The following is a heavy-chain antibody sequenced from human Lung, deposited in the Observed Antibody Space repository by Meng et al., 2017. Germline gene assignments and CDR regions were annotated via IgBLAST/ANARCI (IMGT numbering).Heavy chain of an antibody. CDR1: GGSISSSNYY. CDR2: IYNSGST. CDR3: ARGQKGYFDL. Sequence: QVQLQESGPGLVKPSQTLSFTCTFSGGSISSSNYYWRRNRQPPGKGLEWSGHIYNSGSTYYNPSLKSRITISVDTSKNQFSLKLSSVTAADTAVYYCARGQKGYFDLWGRGTLVTVSS. V-gene: IGHV4-30-4*01. J-gene: IGHJ2*01.